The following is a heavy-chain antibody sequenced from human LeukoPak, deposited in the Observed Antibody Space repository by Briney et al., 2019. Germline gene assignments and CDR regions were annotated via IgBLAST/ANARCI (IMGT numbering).Heavy chain of an antibody. CDR1: GGSINSNGYY. J-gene: IGHJ4*02. CDR2: IYNSGST. V-gene: IGHV4-31*03. CDR3: ARVVAATIYQFDY. D-gene: IGHD2-15*01. Sequence: SQTLSLTCTVSGGSINSNGYYWSWVRHHPGKGLEWIGYIYNSGSTYYNPSLKSRLTTSVDTSKNQFSLKLSSGTAADTAVYYCARVVAATIYQFDYWGQGTLVTVSS.